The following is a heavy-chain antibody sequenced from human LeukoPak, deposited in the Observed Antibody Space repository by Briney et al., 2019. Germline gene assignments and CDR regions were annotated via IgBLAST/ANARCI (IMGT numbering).Heavy chain of an antibody. CDR2: LYTSGST. CDR3: ARGGSSGYYYG. V-gene: IGHV4-59*10. Sequence: PSETLSLTCAVYGGSFSGYYWSWIRQPAGKGLEWIGCLYTSGSTNYNPSLKSRVTMSVDTSKNQFSLKLTSVTAADTAVYYCARGGSSGYYYGWGQGTLVTVSS. D-gene: IGHD3-22*01. CDR1: GGSFSGYY. J-gene: IGHJ4*02.